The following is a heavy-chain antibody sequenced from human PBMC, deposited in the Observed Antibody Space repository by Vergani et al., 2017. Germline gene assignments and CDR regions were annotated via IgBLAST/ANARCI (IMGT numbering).Heavy chain of an antibody. CDR2: IRAYKGNT. CDR1: GYTFTSYG. J-gene: IGHJ6*02. D-gene: IGHD1-26*01. Sequence: QVQLVQSGAEVKKPGASVKVSCKASGYTFTSYGISWVRQAPGQGLEGMGWIRAYKGNTNYAQKLQGRVTMTTDTSTSTAYMALRSLRSDDTAVYYCARNFKWELQKRSYGMDVWGQGTTVTVSS. CDR3: ARNFKWELQKRSYGMDV. V-gene: IGHV1-18*04.